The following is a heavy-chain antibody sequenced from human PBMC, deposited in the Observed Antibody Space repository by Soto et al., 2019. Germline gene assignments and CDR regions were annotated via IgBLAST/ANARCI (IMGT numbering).Heavy chain of an antibody. CDR3: VRWDGFFGAGGVD. D-gene: IGHD3-16*01. CDR2: INGYNGKA. J-gene: IGHJ4*02. V-gene: IGHV1-18*01. Sequence: QVQLVQSVTELRKPGASVKLSCKASGYIFTKYYIAWVRQAPGHGLEWMGMINGYNGKANYGQDFRGRVIMTTDTSTNTAYMDLSGLTSDDTGVYYCVRWDGFFGAGGVDWGQGTLVTVSS. CDR1: GYIFTKYY.